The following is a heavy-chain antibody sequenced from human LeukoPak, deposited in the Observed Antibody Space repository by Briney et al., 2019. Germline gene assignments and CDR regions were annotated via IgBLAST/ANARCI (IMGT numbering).Heavy chain of an antibody. CDR1: GFTFSSYA. D-gene: IGHD1-26*01. CDR2: ISGRGGST. Sequence: PGGSLRLSCAASGFTFSSYAMNWVRQARGKGLEWVSAISGRGGSTYNAESVKGRFAISRDNSKNTLYLQMNSLRADDTAVYYCAKAIVGVSISDYWGQGTLGTVSS. J-gene: IGHJ4*02. CDR3: AKAIVGVSISDY. V-gene: IGHV3-23*01.